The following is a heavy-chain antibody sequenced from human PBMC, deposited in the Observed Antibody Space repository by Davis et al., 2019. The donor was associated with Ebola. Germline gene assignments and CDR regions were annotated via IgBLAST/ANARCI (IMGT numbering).Heavy chain of an antibody. CDR1: GGSISGSSYF. CDR3: ARGHSYGSMVYGLDV. CDR2: IFYSRST. J-gene: IGHJ6*02. D-gene: IGHD5-18*01. V-gene: IGHV4-39*01. Sequence: MPSETLSLTCTVSGGSISGSSYFWGWLRQPPGKGLAWIGTIFYSRSTYYNPSLKRRVTISVDPSKNQFSLKLSSVTAADTAVYYCARGHSYGSMVYGLDVWGQGTTVTVSS.